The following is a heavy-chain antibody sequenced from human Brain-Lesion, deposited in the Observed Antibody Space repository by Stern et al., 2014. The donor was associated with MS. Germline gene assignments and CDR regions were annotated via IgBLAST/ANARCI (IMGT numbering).Heavy chain of an antibody. V-gene: IGHV3-13*05. Sequence: VQLVQSGGGLVQPGGSLRLSCAASGFTFSRHDMHWVRQPPGKGLEWVSAIGTYGDPFYQASVKGRFTISRENAKNSLYLQMNSLRAGDTAVYYCERAAYSGGELVTEGYWYFDLWGRGTLVTVSS. D-gene: IGHD6-19*01. CDR1: GFTFSRHD. CDR2: IGTYGDP. CDR3: ERAAYSGGELVTEGYWYFDL. J-gene: IGHJ2*01.